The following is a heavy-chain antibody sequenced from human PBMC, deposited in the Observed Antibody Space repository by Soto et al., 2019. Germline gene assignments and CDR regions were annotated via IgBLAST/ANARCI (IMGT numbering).Heavy chain of an antibody. CDR3: AKARYSYGYDLDS. CDR1: GFTFSSYA. Sequence: EVQLLESGGGLVQPGGSLRLSCAASGFTFSSYAMTWVRQAPGKGLEWVSAISGSGGSTYYIDSVKGRFTISRNNSKNTLYLQMNSLGAEDTAVYYCAKARYSYGYDLDSWGQGTLVTVSS. J-gene: IGHJ4*02. V-gene: IGHV3-23*01. D-gene: IGHD5-18*01. CDR2: ISGSGGST.